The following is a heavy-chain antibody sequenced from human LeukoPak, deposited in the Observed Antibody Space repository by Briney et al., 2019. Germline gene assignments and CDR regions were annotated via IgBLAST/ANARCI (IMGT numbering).Heavy chain of an antibody. CDR1: GYTFTGYY. CDR2: INPNSGGT. J-gene: IGHJ4*02. D-gene: IGHD3-10*01. CDR3: AREGPPGDTNPHFDY. V-gene: IGHV1-2*02. Sequence: GASVKVSCKASGYTFTGYYMHWVRQAPGQGREWMGWINPNSGGTNSAQKFQGRVTMTRDTSLSTAYMELSRLTSDDTAVFYCAREGPPGDTNPHFDYWGQGTLVTVSS.